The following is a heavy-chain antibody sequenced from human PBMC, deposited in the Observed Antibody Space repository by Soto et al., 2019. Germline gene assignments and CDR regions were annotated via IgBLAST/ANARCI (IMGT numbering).Heavy chain of an antibody. V-gene: IGHV1-69*01. Sequence: QVQLVQSGAEVKKPGSSVKVSCKASGGTFSSYAISWVRQAPGQGLEWMGGIIPIFGTANYAQKFQGRVTIPADESTSTAYMELSSLRSEDTAVYYCARPYQDIVVVPAAIPPIYYYYGMDVWGQGTTVTVSS. D-gene: IGHD2-2*02. J-gene: IGHJ6*02. CDR3: ARPYQDIVVVPAAIPPIYYYYGMDV. CDR2: IIPIFGTA. CDR1: GGTFSSYA.